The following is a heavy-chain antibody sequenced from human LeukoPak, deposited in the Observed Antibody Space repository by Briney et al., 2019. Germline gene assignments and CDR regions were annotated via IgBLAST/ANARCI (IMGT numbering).Heavy chain of an antibody. CDR1: GFTFSNYW. V-gene: IGHV3-7*01. J-gene: IGHJ4*02. CDR2: IKEDGSEK. CDR3: ARTIRGY. Sequence: PGGSLRLSCIASGFTFSNYWMSWVRQAPGKGLEWVANIKEDGSEKYYVDSVKGRFTISRDNAKNSLYLQMNSLRAGDTAVYYCARTIRGYWGQGTLVTVSS. D-gene: IGHD3-10*01.